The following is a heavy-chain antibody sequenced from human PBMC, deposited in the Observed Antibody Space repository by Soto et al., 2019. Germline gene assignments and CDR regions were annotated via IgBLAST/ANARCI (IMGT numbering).Heavy chain of an antibody. V-gene: IGHV4-59*08. CDR2: IYYSGST. D-gene: IGHD6-19*01. J-gene: IGHJ4*02. CDR3: ARRLDSSGWYYLDY. Sequence: SETLSLTCTVSGGSISSYYWSWIRQPPGKGLEWIGCIYYSGSTNYNPSLKSRVTISVDASKNQFSLKLSSVTAADTAVYYCARRLDSSGWYYLDYWGQGTLVTVSS. CDR1: GGSISSYY.